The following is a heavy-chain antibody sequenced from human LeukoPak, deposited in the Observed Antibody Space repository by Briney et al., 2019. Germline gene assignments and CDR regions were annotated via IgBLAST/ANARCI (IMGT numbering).Heavy chain of an antibody. CDR3: AREGLYSYGPFDY. CDR1: GFTFSSYA. V-gene: IGHV3-30*04. D-gene: IGHD5-18*01. J-gene: IGHJ4*02. Sequence: GGSLRLSCAASGFTFSSYAMHWVRQAPGKGLEWVAVISYDGSNKYYADSVKGRFTISRDNSKNTLYLQMNSLRAEDTAVFYCAREGLYSYGPFDYWGQGTLGTVSS. CDR2: ISYDGSNK.